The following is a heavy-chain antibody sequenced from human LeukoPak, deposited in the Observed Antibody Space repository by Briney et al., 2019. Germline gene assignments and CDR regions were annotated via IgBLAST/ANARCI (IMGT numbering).Heavy chain of an antibody. CDR1: GGTFSSYA. J-gene: IGHJ5*02. V-gene: IGHV1-69*13. CDR3: ARDQSGDRFGYILNWFDP. CDR2: IIPIFGTA. Sequence: SVKVSCKASGGTFSSYAISWVRQARGQGLEWMGGIIPIFGTANYAQKFQGRVTITADESTSTAYMELSSLRSEDTAVYYCARDQSGDRFGYILNWFDPWGQGTLVTVSS. D-gene: IGHD3-10*01.